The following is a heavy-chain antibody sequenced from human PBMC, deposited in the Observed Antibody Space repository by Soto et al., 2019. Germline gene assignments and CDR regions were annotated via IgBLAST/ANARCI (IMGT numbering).Heavy chain of an antibody. CDR3: ANFMTTVIYVFDY. CDR1: GFTFSSYT. D-gene: IGHD4-17*01. Sequence: HPGGSLRLSCAASGFTFSSYTMAWVRQAPGKGLEWVSSISGSGGSPYYADSVQGRFTISRDNYKNTVSLQMNSLRAEDTAVYYCANFMTTVIYVFDYWGQGTLVTVSS. V-gene: IGHV3-23*01. J-gene: IGHJ4*02. CDR2: ISGSGGSP.